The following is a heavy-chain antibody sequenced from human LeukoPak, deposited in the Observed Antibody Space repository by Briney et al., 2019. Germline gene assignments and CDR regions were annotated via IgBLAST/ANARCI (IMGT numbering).Heavy chain of an antibody. D-gene: IGHD3-22*01. CDR1: GFTFSSYS. Sequence: GGSLRLSCAASGFTFSSYSMNWVRQAPGKGLEWVSSISSSSSYIYYADSVKGRFTISRDNAKNSLYLQMNSLRAEDTAVYYCARGGSSGYPNFDYWGQGTLVTVSS. CDR3: ARGGSSGYPNFDY. V-gene: IGHV3-21*01. J-gene: IGHJ4*02. CDR2: ISSSSSYI.